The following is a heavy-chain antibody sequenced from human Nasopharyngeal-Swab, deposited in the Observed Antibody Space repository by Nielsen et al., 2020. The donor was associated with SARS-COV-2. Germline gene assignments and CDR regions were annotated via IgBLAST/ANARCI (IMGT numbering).Heavy chain of an antibody. CDR3: ARNGWGRWLQFNY. J-gene: IGHJ4*02. CDR1: GFSLSDYW. D-gene: IGHD5-24*01. CDR2: IKQDGSEK. Sequence: GVLKISCAASGFSLSDYWMSWVRQTPGRGLEWLAYIKQDGSEKYYVDSVRGRFTISRDNAKNSVYLQMNSLRVDDTALYYCARNGWGRWLQFNYTGQGTLVTVSS. V-gene: IGHV3-7*01.